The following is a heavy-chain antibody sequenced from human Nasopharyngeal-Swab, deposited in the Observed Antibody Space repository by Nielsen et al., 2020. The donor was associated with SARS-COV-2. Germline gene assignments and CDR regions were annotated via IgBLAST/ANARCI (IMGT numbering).Heavy chain of an antibody. CDR3: AREVFEVPAATYYYYYYYMDV. D-gene: IGHD2-2*01. V-gene: IGHV1-18*01. CDR2: ISAYNGNT. Sequence: WVRQAPGQGLEWMGWISAYNGNTNYAQKLQGRVTMTTDTSTSTAYMELRSLRSDDTAVYYYAREVFEVPAATYYYYYYYMDVWGKGTTVTVSS. J-gene: IGHJ6*03.